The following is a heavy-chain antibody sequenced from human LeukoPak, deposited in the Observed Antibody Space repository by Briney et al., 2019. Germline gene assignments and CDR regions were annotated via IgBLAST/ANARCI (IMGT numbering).Heavy chain of an antibody. D-gene: IGHD1-26*01. Sequence: PSETLSLTCTVSDGSISSYYWSWIRQPPGEGLEWIGFVHYTGSTNYNPSLKSRVTTSIDTSRNQFSLKVKSVTLADTAVYYCARGDVVGATWYFDLWGRGTLVTVSS. V-gene: IGHV4-59*01. CDR2: VHYTGST. J-gene: IGHJ2*01. CDR1: DGSISSYY. CDR3: ARGDVVGATWYFDL.